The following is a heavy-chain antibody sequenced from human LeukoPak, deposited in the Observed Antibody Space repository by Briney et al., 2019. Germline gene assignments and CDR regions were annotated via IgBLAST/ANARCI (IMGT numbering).Heavy chain of an antibody. CDR2: IYYSGST. D-gene: IGHD2-8*01. V-gene: IGHV4-39*01. Sequence: PSETLSLTCTVSGGSISSSSYWWGWIRQPPGKGLEWIANIYYSGSTHYNPSLKSRVTISIEKSKNQFSLKLSSVTAADTAVYYCARVGGSRYCTNGVCYSRSSSHFDYWGQGTLVTVSS. CDR3: ARVGGSRYCTNGVCYSRSSSHFDY. J-gene: IGHJ4*02. CDR1: GGSISSSSYW.